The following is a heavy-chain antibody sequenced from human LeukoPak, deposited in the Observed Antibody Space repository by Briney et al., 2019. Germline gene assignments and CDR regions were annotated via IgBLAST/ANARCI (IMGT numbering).Heavy chain of an antibody. J-gene: IGHJ4*02. D-gene: IGHD6-19*01. CDR3: ARDFGTTGWHTFDY. CDR1: GDSVSSKNGA. V-gene: IGHV6-1*01. Sequence: SQTLSLTCVVSGDSVSSKNGAWNWIRQSPSRGLEWLGRTYYRSKWYNDYAESMEGRMTISQDASKNQYSLHLNSVTPDDTAVYYCARDFGTTGWHTFDYWGQGALVTVSS. CDR2: TYYRSKWYN.